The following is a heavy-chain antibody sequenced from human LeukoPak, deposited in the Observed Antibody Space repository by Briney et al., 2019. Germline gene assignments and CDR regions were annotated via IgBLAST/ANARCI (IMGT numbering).Heavy chain of an antibody. J-gene: IGHJ5*02. CDR2: IYHSGST. CDR1: GGSISTITYY. CDR3: ARGVYGSGSFVVLGWFDP. D-gene: IGHD3-10*01. Sequence: SETLSLTCTVSGGSISTITYYWGWIRQPPGKGLEWIGSIYHSGSTYYNPSLKSRVTISVDTSKNQFSLKLSSVTAADTAVYYCARGVYGSGSFVVLGWFDPWGQGTLVTVSS. V-gene: IGHV4-39*07.